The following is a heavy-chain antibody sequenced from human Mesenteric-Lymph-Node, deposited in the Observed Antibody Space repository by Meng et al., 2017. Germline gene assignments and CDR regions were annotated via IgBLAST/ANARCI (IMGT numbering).Heavy chain of an antibody. CDR3: ARSRYYDSRLVDY. J-gene: IGHJ4*02. CDR1: GGSLSGYY. CDR2: INHSGST. D-gene: IGHD3-22*01. Sequence: QVQLQLGGAGLLEPSEALSLTCAGYGGSLSGYYWSWIRQPPGKGLEWIGEINHSGSTNYNPSLKSRVTISVDTSKNQFSLKLSSVTAADTAVYYCARSRYYDSRLVDYWGQGTLVTVSS. V-gene: IGHV4-34*01.